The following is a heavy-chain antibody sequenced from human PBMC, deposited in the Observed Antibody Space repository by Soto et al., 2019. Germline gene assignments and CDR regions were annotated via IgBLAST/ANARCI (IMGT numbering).Heavy chain of an antibody. Sequence: QVQLVQSGAEVKKPGSSVKVSCKASGGTFSSYTISWVRQAPGQGLEWMGRIIPILGIANYAQKFQGRVTITADKSTSTADMELSSLRSEDTAVYYCASPGIAAAGTPRYYYYYMDVWGKGTTVTVSS. V-gene: IGHV1-69*02. CDR3: ASPGIAAAGTPRYYYYYMDV. CDR2: IIPILGIA. CDR1: GGTFSSYT. D-gene: IGHD6-13*01. J-gene: IGHJ6*03.